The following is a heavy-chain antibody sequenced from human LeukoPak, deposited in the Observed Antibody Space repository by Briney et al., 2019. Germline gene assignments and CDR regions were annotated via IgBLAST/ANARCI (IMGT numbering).Heavy chain of an antibody. CDR3: TTLYGSGNYY. Sequence: GGSLRLSCAGSGFTFVDAWMNWVRQAPGKGLEWVGRIKSKSDGGTTDYAAPVKGRFTISRDDSKKTLFLQMNSLKTEDTAVYYCTTLYGSGNYYWGQGTLVTVSS. V-gene: IGHV3-15*01. D-gene: IGHD3-10*01. CDR1: GFTFVDAW. CDR2: IKSKSDGGTT. J-gene: IGHJ4*02.